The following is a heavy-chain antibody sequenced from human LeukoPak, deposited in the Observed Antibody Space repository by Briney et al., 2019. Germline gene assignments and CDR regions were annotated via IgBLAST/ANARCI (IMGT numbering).Heavy chain of an antibody. J-gene: IGHJ5*02. CDR2: TYYRSKWYN. CDR3: AREGIEEQWLVIGWFDP. Sequence: SQTLSLTCAISGDSVSSNSVAWNWIRQSPSRGLEWLGRTYYRSKWYNDYAVSVKSRITINPDTSKNQFSLQLNSVTPEDTAVYYCAREGIEEQWLVIGWFDPWGQGTLVTVSS. CDR1: GDSVSSNSVA. V-gene: IGHV6-1*01. D-gene: IGHD6-19*01.